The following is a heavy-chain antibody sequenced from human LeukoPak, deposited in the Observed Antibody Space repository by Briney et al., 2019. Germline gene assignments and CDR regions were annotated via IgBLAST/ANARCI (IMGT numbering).Heavy chain of an antibody. CDR3: ARSGSFRLNYFDY. J-gene: IGHJ4*02. V-gene: IGHV4-31*03. D-gene: IGHD1-26*01. CDR2: IYYSGST. Sequence: SQTLSLTCTVSGGSISSGGYYWSWIRQHPGTGLEWIGYIYYSGSTYYNPSLKSRVTISVDTSKNQFSLKLSSVTAADTAVYYCARSGSFRLNYFDYWGQGTLVTVSS. CDR1: GGSISSGGYY.